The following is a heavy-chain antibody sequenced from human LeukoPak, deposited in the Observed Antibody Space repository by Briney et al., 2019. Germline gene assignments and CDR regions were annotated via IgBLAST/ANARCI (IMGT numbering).Heavy chain of an antibody. J-gene: IGHJ5*02. Sequence: SETLSLTCTVSGYPISSGYNWGWIRQPPGKGLEWIGSIYHSGSTYYNPSLKSRVTISVDTSKNQFSLKLSSVTAADTAVYYCARVPRGDGWFDPWGQGTLVTVSS. CDR2: IYHSGST. CDR1: GYPISSGYN. CDR3: ARVPRGDGWFDP. V-gene: IGHV4-38-2*02. D-gene: IGHD3-10*01.